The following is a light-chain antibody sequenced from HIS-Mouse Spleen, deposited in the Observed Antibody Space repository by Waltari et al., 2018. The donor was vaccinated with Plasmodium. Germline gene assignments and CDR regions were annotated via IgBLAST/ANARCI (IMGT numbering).Light chain of an antibody. J-gene: IGLJ1*01. CDR2: KDS. CDR3: YSAADNNLYV. CDR1: VLATKY. Sequence: SYELTQPSSVSVSPGPQARTTCSGDVLATKYARWFQQKPGQAPVLVIYKDSERPSGIPERFSGSSSGTTVTLTISGAQVEDEADYYCYSAADNNLYVFGTGTKVTVL. V-gene: IGLV3-27*01.